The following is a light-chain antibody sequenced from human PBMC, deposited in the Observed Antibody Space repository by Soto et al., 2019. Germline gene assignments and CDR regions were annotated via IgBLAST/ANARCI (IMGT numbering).Light chain of an antibody. CDR3: QQSYSTRWT. V-gene: IGKV1-39*01. Sequence: DIQMTQSPSTLSASVGDRVTITCRASQAISSWLAWYRQKPGKAPKLLIYAASSLQSGVPSRFSGSGSGTDFTLTISSLQPEDFATYYCQQSYSTRWTFGQGTKVDIK. CDR2: AAS. J-gene: IGKJ1*01. CDR1: QAISSW.